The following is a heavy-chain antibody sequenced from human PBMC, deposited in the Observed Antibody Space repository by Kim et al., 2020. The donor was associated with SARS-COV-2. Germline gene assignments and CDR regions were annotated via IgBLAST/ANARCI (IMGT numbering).Heavy chain of an antibody. Sequence: SETLSLTCAVYGGSFSGYYWSWIRQPPGKGLEWIGEINHSGSTNYNPSLKSRVTISVDTSKNQFSLKLSSVTAADTAVYYCARSFRIAASALYYYYGMDVWGQGTTVTVSS. CDR2: INHSGST. CDR1: GGSFSGYY. J-gene: IGHJ6*02. CDR3: ARSFRIAASALYYYYGMDV. V-gene: IGHV4-34*01. D-gene: IGHD6-13*01.